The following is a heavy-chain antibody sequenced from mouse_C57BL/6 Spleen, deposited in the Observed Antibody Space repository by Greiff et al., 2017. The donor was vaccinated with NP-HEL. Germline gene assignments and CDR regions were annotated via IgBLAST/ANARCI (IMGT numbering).Heavy chain of an antibody. CDR1: GYSITSGYY. Sequence: DVKLQESGPGLVKPSQSLSLTCSVTGYSITSGYYWNWIRQFPGNKLEWMGYISYDGSNNYNPSLKNRISITRDTSKNQFFLKLNSVTTEDTATYYCARGGTTVVAHWYFDVWGTGTTVTVSS. D-gene: IGHD1-1*01. V-gene: IGHV3-6*01. J-gene: IGHJ1*03. CDR2: ISYDGSN. CDR3: ARGGTTVVAHWYFDV.